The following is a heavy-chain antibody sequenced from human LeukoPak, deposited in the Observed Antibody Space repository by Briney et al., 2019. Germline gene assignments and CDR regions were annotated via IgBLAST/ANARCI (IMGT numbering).Heavy chain of an antibody. CDR1: GGSFSGYY. CDR2: INHSGST. Sequence: PSETLSLTCAVYGGSFSGYYWSWIRQPPGKGLEWIGEINHSGSTNCNPSLKSRVTISVDTSKNQFSLKLSSVTAADTAVYYCARHSGYGGNPSLRVDYWGQGTLVTVSS. D-gene: IGHD4-23*01. J-gene: IGHJ4*02. CDR3: ARHSGYGGNPSLRVDY. V-gene: IGHV4-34*01.